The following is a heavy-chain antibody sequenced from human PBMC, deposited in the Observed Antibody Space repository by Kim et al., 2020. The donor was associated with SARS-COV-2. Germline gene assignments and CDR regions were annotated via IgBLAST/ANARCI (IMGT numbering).Heavy chain of an antibody. CDR1: GFTFDDYA. D-gene: IGHD6-13*01. Sequence: GGSLRLSCAASGFTFDDYAMHWVRQAPGKGLEWVSGISWNSGSIGYADSVKGRFTISRDNAKNSLYLQMNSLRAEDTALYYCAKEGSSSWYYFDYWGQRT. J-gene: IGHJ4*02. V-gene: IGHV3-9*01. CDR2: ISWNSGSI. CDR3: AKEGSSSWYYFDY.